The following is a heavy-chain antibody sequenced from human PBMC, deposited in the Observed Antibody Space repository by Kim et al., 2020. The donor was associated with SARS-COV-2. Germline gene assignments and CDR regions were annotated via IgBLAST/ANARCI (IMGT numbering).Heavy chain of an antibody. CDR2: IDPNGGGT. CDR3: ARGGGYNGIDP. CDR1: GYTFTTSY. Sequence: ASVKVSCKASGYTFTTSYIHWMRQAPGQRLEYMGWIDPNGGGTNYAQMSQGRVTMTRDTSVSTAYMELSSLTSDDTAVYYCARGGGYNGIDPWGQGTLVTVSS. V-gene: IGHV1-2*02. J-gene: IGHJ5*02. D-gene: IGHD1-1*01.